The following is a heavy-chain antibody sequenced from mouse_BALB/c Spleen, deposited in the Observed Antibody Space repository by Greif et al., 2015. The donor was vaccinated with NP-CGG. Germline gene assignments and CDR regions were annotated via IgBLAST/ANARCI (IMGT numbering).Heavy chain of an antibody. CDR3: ARGKDYDYVSRNYYAMDY. J-gene: IGHJ4*01. V-gene: IGHV1-67*01. CDR2: ISTYYGNT. D-gene: IGHD2-4*01. Sequence: VQLQQSGPELVRPGVSVKISCKGSSYTFTDYAMHWVKQSHAKSLEWIGVISTYYGNTNYNQKFKGKATMTVDKSSSTAYMELARLTSEDSAVYYCARGKDYDYVSRNYYAMDYWGQGTSVTVSS. CDR1: SYTFTDYA.